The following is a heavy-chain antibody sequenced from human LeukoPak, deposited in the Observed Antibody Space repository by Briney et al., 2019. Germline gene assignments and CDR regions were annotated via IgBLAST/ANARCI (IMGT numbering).Heavy chain of an antibody. V-gene: IGHV3-43*01. D-gene: IGHD2-8*01. CDR3: SRDIGMLVGTDLHS. Sequence: PGGSLRLSCEASGFTFDSYTMHWVRQPPGKGLEWVALIAWDGSFEYYADSVKGRFTISRDNSKNSLYLQMNALRPEDTAFYYCSRDIGMLVGTDLHSWGRGTLVTVSS. CDR1: GFTFDSYT. J-gene: IGHJ4*02. CDR2: IAWDGSFE.